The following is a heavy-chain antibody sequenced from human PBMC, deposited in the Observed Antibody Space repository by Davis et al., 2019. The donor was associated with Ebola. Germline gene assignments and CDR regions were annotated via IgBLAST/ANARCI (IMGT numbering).Heavy chain of an antibody. J-gene: IGHJ5*02. V-gene: IGHV4-34*01. Sequence: PGGSLRLSCAVYGGSFSGYYWSWIRQPPGKGLEWIGEINHSGSTNYNPSLKSRVTISVDTSKNQFSLKLSSVTAADTAVYYCARAGGYRIRGDNWFDPWGQGTLVTVSS. CDR2: INHSGST. CDR1: GGSFSGYY. CDR3: ARAGGYRIRGDNWFDP. D-gene: IGHD2-2*02.